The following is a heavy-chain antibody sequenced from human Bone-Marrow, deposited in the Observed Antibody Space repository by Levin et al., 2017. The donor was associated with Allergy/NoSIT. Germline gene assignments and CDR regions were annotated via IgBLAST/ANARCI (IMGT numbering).Heavy chain of an antibody. J-gene: IGHJ4*02. Sequence: ARHWVSQATDKGLEWVAVISYDGSNKYYADSVKGRFTISRDNSKNTLYLQMNSLRAEDTAVYYCARGSYYYDSSGYSPLDYWGQGTLVTVSS. D-gene: IGHD3-22*01. CDR3: ARGSYYYDSSGYSPLDY. CDR2: ISYDGSNK. CDR1: A. V-gene: IGHV3-30*04.